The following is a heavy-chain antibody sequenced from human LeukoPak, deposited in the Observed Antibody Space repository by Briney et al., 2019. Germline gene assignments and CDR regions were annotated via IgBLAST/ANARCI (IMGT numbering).Heavy chain of an antibody. Sequence: PGGSLRLSCAASGFTFSSYSMDWVRQAPGKGLEWVSSISSSSSYIYYADSVKGRFTISRDNAKNSLYLQMNSLRAEDTAVYYCARDKYGSGSYYFNWFDPWGQGTLVTVPS. D-gene: IGHD3-10*01. CDR2: ISSSSSYI. J-gene: IGHJ5*02. V-gene: IGHV3-21*01. CDR1: GFTFSSYS. CDR3: ARDKYGSGSYYFNWFDP.